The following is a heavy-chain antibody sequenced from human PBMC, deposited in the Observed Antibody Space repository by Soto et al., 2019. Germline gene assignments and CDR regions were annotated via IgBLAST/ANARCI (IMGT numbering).Heavy chain of an antibody. Sequence: LVQSGAEAKKPGTSVKVSCKASGYTFSTSTISWVRQAPGQGLEWLGWIKAYRGTTNYAPKRQGRVTMTTDTSTSTAYLELRSLTNADTAMYYCAIANYGDDDYWGQGTLVTVSS. CDR1: GYTFSTST. J-gene: IGHJ4*02. D-gene: IGHD4-17*01. V-gene: IGHV1-18*04. CDR2: IKAYRGTT. CDR3: AIANYGDDDY.